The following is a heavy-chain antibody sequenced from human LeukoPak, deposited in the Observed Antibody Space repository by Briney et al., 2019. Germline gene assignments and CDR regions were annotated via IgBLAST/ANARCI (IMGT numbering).Heavy chain of an antibody. Sequence: AGGSLRLSCAASGFTFSSYWMSWVRQAPGKGLEWVANIKQDGSEKYYVDSVKGRFTISRDNAKNSLYLQMNSLRAEDTAVYYCARAFHYYDSSGAIDYWGQGTLVTVSS. CDR3: ARAFHYYDSSGAIDY. CDR2: IKQDGSEK. CDR1: GFTFSSYW. J-gene: IGHJ4*02. V-gene: IGHV3-7*01. D-gene: IGHD3-22*01.